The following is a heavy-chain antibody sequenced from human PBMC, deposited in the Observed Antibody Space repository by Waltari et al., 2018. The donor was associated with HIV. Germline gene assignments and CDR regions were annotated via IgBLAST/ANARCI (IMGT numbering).Heavy chain of an antibody. CDR2: ISSSSTTI. Sequence: EVQLVESGGGLVQPGGSLRLSCAASGFTFRSYAMNWVCQAPGKGLEWVSYISSSSTTINYADSVKGRFTISRDNAKNLLYLQMSSLRAEDTAVYFCARERFGSSYFGYWGQGTLVTVSS. CDR3: ARERFGSSYFGY. V-gene: IGHV3-48*04. CDR1: GFTFRSYA. J-gene: IGHJ4*02. D-gene: IGHD6-6*01.